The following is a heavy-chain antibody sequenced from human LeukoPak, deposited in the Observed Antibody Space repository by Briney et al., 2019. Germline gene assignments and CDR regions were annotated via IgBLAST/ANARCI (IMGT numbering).Heavy chain of an antibody. CDR1: GGSISNYY. Sequence: SETLSLTCTVSGGSISNYYWSWIRQPAGKELEWIGYIYYSGSTNYNPSLTSRVTISVDTSKNQFSLNLSSVTAADTAVYYCARPSRTGSGWDAFDIWGQGTMVTVSS. V-gene: IGHV4-59*08. J-gene: IGHJ3*02. CDR2: IYYSGST. CDR3: ARPSRTGSGWDAFDI. D-gene: IGHD3-22*01.